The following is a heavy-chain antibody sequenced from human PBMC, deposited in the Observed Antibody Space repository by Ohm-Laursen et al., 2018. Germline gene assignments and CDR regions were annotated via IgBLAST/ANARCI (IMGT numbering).Heavy chain of an antibody. Sequence: GASVKVSCKTSGFTFTGYFMHWVRQATGQGLEWMGWMNPNSGNTGYAQKFQGRVTMTRNTSISTAYMELSSLRSEDTALYYCAKDINDFWSGPQYYFDYWGQGTLVTVSS. CDR3: AKDINDFWSGPQYYFDY. D-gene: IGHD3-3*01. CDR2: MNPNSGNT. J-gene: IGHJ4*02. CDR1: GFTFTGYF. V-gene: IGHV1-8*02.